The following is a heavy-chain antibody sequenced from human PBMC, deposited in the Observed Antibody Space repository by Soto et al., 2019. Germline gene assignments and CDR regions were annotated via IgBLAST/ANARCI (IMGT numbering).Heavy chain of an antibody. D-gene: IGHD6-6*01. CDR2: INHSGST. V-gene: IGHV4-34*01. J-gene: IGHJ6*02. CDR3: ASQPTRSAARQYYYYYGMDV. CDR1: GGSFSGYY. Sequence: SETLSLTCAVYGGSFSGYYWSWIRQPPGKGLEWIGEINHSGSTNYNPSLKSRVTISVDTSKNQFSLKLSSVTAADTAVYYCASQPTRSAARQYYYYYGMDVWGQGTTVTVSS.